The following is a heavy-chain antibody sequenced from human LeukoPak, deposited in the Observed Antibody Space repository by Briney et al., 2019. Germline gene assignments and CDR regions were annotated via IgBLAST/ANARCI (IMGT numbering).Heavy chain of an antibody. V-gene: IGHV3-74*01. J-gene: IGHJ4*02. Sequence: GGSLRLSCAASGFTFSSYWMHWVRQVLGKGLVWISRISFDGKTTDYADSVKGRFTISRDNAKNTLFLQMNSLRGEDTAVYFCASHFCDNDVYYSTHWGQGTLVTVSS. CDR3: ASHFCDNDVYYSTH. CDR1: GFTFSSYW. CDR2: ISFDGKTT. D-gene: IGHD3-3*02.